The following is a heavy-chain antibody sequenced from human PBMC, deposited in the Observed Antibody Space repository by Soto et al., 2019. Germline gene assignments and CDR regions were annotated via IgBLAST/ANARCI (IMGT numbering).Heavy chain of an antibody. Sequence: EVQLLESGGGLVQPGGSLRLSCAASGFTFSSYAMSWVRQAPGKGLEWVSAISGSGGSTYYADSVKGRFTISRDNSKNTQYLEMDSLRAEDTAVYYCAKSVRERGIFPYYFDYWGQGTLVTVSS. CDR1: GFTFSSYA. J-gene: IGHJ4*02. D-gene: IGHD3-10*02. CDR3: AKSVRERGIFPYYFDY. CDR2: ISGSGGST. V-gene: IGHV3-23*01.